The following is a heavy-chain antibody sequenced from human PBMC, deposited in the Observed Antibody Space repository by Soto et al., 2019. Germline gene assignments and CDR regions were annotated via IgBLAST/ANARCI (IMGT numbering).Heavy chain of an antibody. Sequence: PSETLCLTCTVSGGSISSSGYYGGWIRQPPGKGLEWIGNIYYSGSTNYNPSLKSRVTISVDTSKNQFSLKVSSVTAADTAVYYCARRSYYGSGSIFDYWGQGTLVTVS. CDR1: GGSISSSGYY. CDR2: IYYSGST. V-gene: IGHV4-39*01. CDR3: ARRSYYGSGSIFDY. J-gene: IGHJ4*02. D-gene: IGHD3-10*01.